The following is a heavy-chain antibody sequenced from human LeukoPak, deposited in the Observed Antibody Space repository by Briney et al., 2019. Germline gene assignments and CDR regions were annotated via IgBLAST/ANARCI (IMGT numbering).Heavy chain of an antibody. V-gene: IGHV4-34*01. CDR1: GGSFSGYY. J-gene: IGHJ6*03. CDR3: ARGAQWKLDMVYMDV. CDR2: INHSGST. D-gene: IGHD1-26*01. Sequence: SETLSLTCAVYGGSFSGYYWSWIRQPPGKGLGWIGEINHSGSTNYNPSLKSRVTISVDTSKNQFSLKLSSVTAADTAVYYCARGAQWKLDMVYMDVWGKGTTVTVSS.